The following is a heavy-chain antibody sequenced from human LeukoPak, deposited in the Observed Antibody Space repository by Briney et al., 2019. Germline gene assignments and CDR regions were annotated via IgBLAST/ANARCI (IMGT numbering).Heavy chain of an antibody. CDR2: ISSNGGRT. V-gene: IGHV3-64*05. CDR1: GFTFSNYA. J-gene: IGHJ4*02. CDR3: VACRYYDSSGYYYDY. Sequence: GGSLRLSCSASGFTFSNYAMQWVRPAPGKGLEYVSAISSNGGRTNYADSVKGRFTISRDNSKNTLYVQMSSLRTEDTAVYYCVACRYYDSSGYYYDYWGQGTLVTVSS. D-gene: IGHD3-22*01.